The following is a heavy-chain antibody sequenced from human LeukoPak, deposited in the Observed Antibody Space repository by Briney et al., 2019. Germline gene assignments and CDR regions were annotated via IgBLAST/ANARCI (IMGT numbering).Heavy chain of an antibody. V-gene: IGHV3-66*02. D-gene: IGHD1-26*01. CDR2: IYSDGNT. CDR3: ASSWDARLNFDY. Sequence: GGSLRLSCAASGFTISTKYMNWVRQAPGKGLEWVSVIYSDGNTYYADSVKGRFTISRDNSRNTLYLQMNSLRTEDTAIYYGASSWDARLNFDYWGQGTLVTVSS. J-gene: IGHJ4*02. CDR1: GFTISTKY.